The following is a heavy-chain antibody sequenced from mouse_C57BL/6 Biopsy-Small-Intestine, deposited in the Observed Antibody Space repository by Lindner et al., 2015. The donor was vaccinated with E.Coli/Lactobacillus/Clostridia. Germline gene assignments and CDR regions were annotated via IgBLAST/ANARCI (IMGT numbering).Heavy chain of an antibody. Sequence: VQLQESGPELVKPGASVKISCKASGYAFSSSWMNWVKQRPGKGLEWIGRIYPGDGDTNYNGNFKGKATLTADKSSSTAYMQLSSLTSEDSAVYFCARGTRLDFWGQGTTLTISS. J-gene: IGHJ2*01. CDR2: IYPGDGDT. D-gene: IGHD3-3*01. CDR3: ARGTRLDF. CDR1: GYAFSSSW. V-gene: IGHV1-82*01.